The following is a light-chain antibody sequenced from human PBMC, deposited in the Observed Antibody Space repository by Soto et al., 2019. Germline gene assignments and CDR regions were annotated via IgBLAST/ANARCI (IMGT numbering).Light chain of an antibody. J-gene: IGKJ1*01. V-gene: IGKV3-11*01. CDR2: DAS. Sequence: EIVLTQSPATLPLSPGERATLSCRASQSVSSYLAWYQQKPGQAPRLLIYDASNRATGIPARFSGSGSGTDFTLTISSLEPEDFAVYYCQQRSNWPCTFGQGTKVEIK. CDR3: QQRSNWPCT. CDR1: QSVSSY.